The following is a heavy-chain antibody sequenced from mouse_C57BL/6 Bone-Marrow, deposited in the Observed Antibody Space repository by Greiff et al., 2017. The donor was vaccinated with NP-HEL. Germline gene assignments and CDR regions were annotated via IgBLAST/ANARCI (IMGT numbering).Heavy chain of an antibody. D-gene: IGHD5-5*01. Sequence: EVQIQQSGPELVKPGASVKIPCKASGYTFTDYNMDWVKQSHGKSLEWIGDINPNNGGTIYNQKFKGKATLTVDKSSSTAYMELRSLTSEDTAVYYCAGGDYLRLAYWGQGTLVTVSA. CDR1: GYTFTDYN. CDR3: AGGDYLRLAY. CDR2: INPNNGGT. J-gene: IGHJ3*01. V-gene: IGHV1-18*01.